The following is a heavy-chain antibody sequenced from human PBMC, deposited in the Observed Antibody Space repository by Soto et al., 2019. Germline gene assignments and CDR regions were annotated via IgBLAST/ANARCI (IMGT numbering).Heavy chain of an antibody. J-gene: IGHJ5*02. CDR3: ARIVVVVAATLT. Sequence: QLQLQESGPGLVKPSETLSLTCTVSGGSISSSSYYWGWIRKPPGKGLEWIGCVYYRVSTYYNQSLKSRATISVHTSKTQFSLKLSSVTAADTAVYYCARIVVVVAATLTWGQGTLVTVSS. D-gene: IGHD2-15*01. CDR2: VYYRVST. CDR1: GGSISSSSYY. V-gene: IGHV4-39*01.